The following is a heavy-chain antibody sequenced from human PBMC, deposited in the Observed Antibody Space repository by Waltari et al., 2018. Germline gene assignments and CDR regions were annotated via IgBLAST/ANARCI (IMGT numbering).Heavy chain of an antibody. V-gene: IGHV4-39*02. D-gene: IGHD3-22*01. CDR3: ARDYYDSSGYPQGAAFDI. CDR1: GGSISSSSYY. Sequence: QVQLQESGPGLVKPSETLSLTCTVSGGSISSSSYYWGWIRQPPGKGLEWIGSIYYSGSTYYNPSLKSRVTISVDTSKNQFSLKLSSVTAADTAVYYCARDYYDSSGYPQGAAFDIWGQGTMVTVSS. J-gene: IGHJ3*02. CDR2: IYYSGST.